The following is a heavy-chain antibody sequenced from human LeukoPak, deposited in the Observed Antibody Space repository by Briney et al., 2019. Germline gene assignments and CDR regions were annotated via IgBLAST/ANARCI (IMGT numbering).Heavy chain of an antibody. J-gene: IGHJ5*02. CDR2: INPNSGGT. D-gene: IGHD6-19*01. Sequence: ASVKVSCKASGYTFTGYYMHWVRQAPGQGLEWMGWINPNSGGTNYAQKFQGRVTMTRDTSISTAYMELSRLRSGDTAVYYCARDPTRGAVADNWFDPWGQGTLVTVSS. V-gene: IGHV1-2*02. CDR3: ARDPTRGAVADNWFDP. CDR1: GYTFTGYY.